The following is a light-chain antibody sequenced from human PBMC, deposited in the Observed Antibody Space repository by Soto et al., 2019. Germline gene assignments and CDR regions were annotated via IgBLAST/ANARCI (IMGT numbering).Light chain of an antibody. V-gene: IGKV3-20*01. CDR1: QGVSSSY. CDR2: GAS. Sequence: EIVLTQSPGTLSLSPGERATLSCRASQGVSSSYLAWYQQQPGQAPRLLIYGASSRVTGIPDRSSGSASRTAFTITINTLAPADFALYYCQQYGSSPTSTSGPGTKVDIK. J-gene: IGKJ1*01. CDR3: QQYGSSPTST.